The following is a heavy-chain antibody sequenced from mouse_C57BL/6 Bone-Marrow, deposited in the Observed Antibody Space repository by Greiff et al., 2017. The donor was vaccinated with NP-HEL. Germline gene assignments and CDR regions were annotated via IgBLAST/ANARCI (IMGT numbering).Heavy chain of an antibody. CDR3: ARHEEDYYYGSDWYFDV. CDR2: FYPGSGSI. J-gene: IGHJ1*03. CDR1: GYTFTEYT. V-gene: IGHV1-62-2*01. Sequence: QVQLQQSGAELVKPGASVKLSCKASGYTFTEYTIHWVKQRSGQGLEWIGWFYPGSGSIKYNEKFKDKATLTADKSSSTVYMELSRLTSEDSAVYFCARHEEDYYYGSDWYFDVWGTGTTVTVSS. D-gene: IGHD1-1*01.